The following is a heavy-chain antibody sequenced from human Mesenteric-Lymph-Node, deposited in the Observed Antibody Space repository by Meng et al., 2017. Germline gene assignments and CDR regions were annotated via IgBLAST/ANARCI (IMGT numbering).Heavy chain of an antibody. CDR3: ARQNADYYYDSSGYYPTGALGI. Sequence: SETLSLTCAVSGYSISSGYYWGWIRQPPGKGLEWIGSIYHSGSTYYNPSLKSRVTISVDTSKNQFSLKLSSVTAADTAVYYCARQNADYYYDSSGYYPTGALGIWGQGTMVTVSS. V-gene: IGHV4-38-2*01. D-gene: IGHD3-22*01. CDR2: IYHSGST. CDR1: GYSISSGYY. J-gene: IGHJ3*02.